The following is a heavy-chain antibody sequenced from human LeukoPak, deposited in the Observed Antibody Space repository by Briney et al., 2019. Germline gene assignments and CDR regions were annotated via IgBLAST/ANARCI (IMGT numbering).Heavy chain of an antibody. Sequence: PGGSLRLSCAASGFTFSSYGMSWVRQPPGKGLEWIGSIYYSGSTYYNPSLKSRVTISVDTSKNQFSLKLSSVTAADTAVYYCARTRYYYNSRGYGAPYYFDYWGQGTLVTVSS. J-gene: IGHJ4*02. V-gene: IGHV4-39*01. CDR1: GFTFSSYG. CDR3: ARTRYYYNSRGYGAPYYFDY. CDR2: IYYSGST. D-gene: IGHD3-10*01.